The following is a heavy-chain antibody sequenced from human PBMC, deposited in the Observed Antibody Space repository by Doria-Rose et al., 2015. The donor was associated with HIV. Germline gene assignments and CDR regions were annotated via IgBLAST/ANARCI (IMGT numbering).Heavy chain of an antibody. D-gene: IGHD6-13*01. CDR3: ARIKSSRWYHKYYFDF. J-gene: IGHJ4*02. CDR1: GVSLSSPGMG. Sequence: ESGPVLVKPTETLTLTCTVSGVSLSSPGMGVSWIRQPPGKALEWPAHICSDDERSYKTSLKSRLTIYRGTSKSQVVLTMTDMDPVDTATYYCARIKSSRWYHKYYFDFWGQGTLVIVS. CDR2: ICSDDER. V-gene: IGHV2-26*01.